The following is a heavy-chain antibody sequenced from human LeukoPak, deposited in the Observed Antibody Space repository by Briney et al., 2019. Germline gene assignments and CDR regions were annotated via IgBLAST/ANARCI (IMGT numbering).Heavy chain of an antibody. CDR3: ARSTWLLDK. CDR2: IYYSGST. Sequence: PSETLSLTCTVSGGSISSGGYYWSWIRQHPGKGLEWIGYIYYSGSTNYSPSLKSRVTISLDTSKNQFSLKLSSVTAADTAVYYCARSTWLLDKWGQGTLVTVSS. D-gene: IGHD3-22*01. J-gene: IGHJ4*02. CDR1: GGSISSGGYY. V-gene: IGHV4-61*08.